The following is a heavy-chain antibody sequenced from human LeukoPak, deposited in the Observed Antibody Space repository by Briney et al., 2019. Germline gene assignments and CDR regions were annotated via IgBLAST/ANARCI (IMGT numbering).Heavy chain of an antibody. V-gene: IGHV3-23*01. CDR1: EFSVGSNY. CDR3: AKNGNRGAYCSGGSCYPYYYYYIDV. D-gene: IGHD2-15*01. CDR2: ISATGGTT. Sequence: GGSLRLSCAASEFSVGSNYMTWVRQAPGKGLEWVSAISATGGTTYYADSVKGRFTISRDNSKNTLYLQMNSLRAEDTAIYYCAKNGNRGAYCSGGSCYPYYYYYIDVWGKGTTVTISS. J-gene: IGHJ6*03.